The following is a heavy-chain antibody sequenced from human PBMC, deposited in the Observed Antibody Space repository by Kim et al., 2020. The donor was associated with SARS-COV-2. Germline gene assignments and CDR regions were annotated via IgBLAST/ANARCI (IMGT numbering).Heavy chain of an antibody. V-gene: IGHV3-49*03. CDR3: TSGPYYYDSAAYYHDY. D-gene: IGHD3-22*01. Sequence: GGSVRLSCTTSGLNFGDYAMSWFRQAPGKGLEWVAFIRSKRYGETTEYAASVKGRFTISRDDSKRIAYLQMNGLKTEDTAVYYCTSGPYYYDSAAYYHDYWGQGTLVTVSS. CDR2: IRSKRYGETT. CDR1: GLNFGDYA. J-gene: IGHJ4*02.